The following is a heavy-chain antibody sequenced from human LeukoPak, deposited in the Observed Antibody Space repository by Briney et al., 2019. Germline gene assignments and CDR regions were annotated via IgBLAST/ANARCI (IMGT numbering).Heavy chain of an antibody. J-gene: IGHJ4*02. Sequence: GGSPRLSCAASGFTFSSYGMHWVRQAPGKGLEWVAVISYDGSNKYYADSVKGRFTISRDNSKNTLYLQMNSLRAEDTAVYYCARSTGNYDSSGYYLDYWGQGTLVTVSS. CDR1: GFTFSSYG. CDR3: ARSTGNYDSSGYYLDY. D-gene: IGHD3-22*01. CDR2: ISYDGSNK. V-gene: IGHV3-30*03.